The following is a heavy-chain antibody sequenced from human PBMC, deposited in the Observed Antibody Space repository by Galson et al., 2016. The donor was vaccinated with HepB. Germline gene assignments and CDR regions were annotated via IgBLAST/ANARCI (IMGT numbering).Heavy chain of an antibody. CDR2: IYPGDFDI. V-gene: IGHV5-51*01. D-gene: IGHD3-3*01. CDR1: GYTFARYW. CDR3: ARSLRGSYDCWGAIFYYYWMGV. Sequence: QSGAEVKKAGESLKISCKGSGYTFARYWIGWVRQMPGKGLEWMGIIYPGDFDIRYGPSFQGHVTISVDKSISTASLQWSSLEASDTAMYYCARSLRGSYDCWGAIFYYYWMGVWGQGTTVTVSS. J-gene: IGHJ6*02.